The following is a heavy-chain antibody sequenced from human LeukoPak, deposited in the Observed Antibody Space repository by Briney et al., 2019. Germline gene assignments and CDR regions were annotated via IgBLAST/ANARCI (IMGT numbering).Heavy chain of an antibody. CDR1: GLTFSNAW. V-gene: IGHV3-15*01. D-gene: IGHD6-19*01. CDR2: IKSKTDGGTT. CDR3: TTVRGAVAGYFDY. Sequence: NPGGSLRLSCAASGLTFSNAWMSWVRQAPGKGRESVGRIKSKTDGGTTDYAAPVKGRFTISRDDSKKTVNQQMNSRTTEDTALYYCTTVRGAVAGYFDYWGQGTLVTVCS. J-gene: IGHJ4*02.